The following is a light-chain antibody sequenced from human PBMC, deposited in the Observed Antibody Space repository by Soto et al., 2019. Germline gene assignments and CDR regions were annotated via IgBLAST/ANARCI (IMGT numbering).Light chain of an antibody. V-gene: IGLV2-14*01. J-gene: IGLJ2*01. CDR1: SSDVGGYNY. CDR3: SSYTSSSTLV. Sequence: QSALTQPASVSGSPGQSITISCTGSSSDVGGYNYVSWYQQQQGKAPKLMIYEVSNRPSGISNRFSGSKSGNTASLTLSGLQAEDEADYYCSSYTSSSTLVFGGGTKLTVL. CDR2: EVS.